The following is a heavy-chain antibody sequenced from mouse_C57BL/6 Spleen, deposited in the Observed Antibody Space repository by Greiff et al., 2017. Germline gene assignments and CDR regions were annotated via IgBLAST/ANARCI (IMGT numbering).Heavy chain of an antibody. V-gene: IGHV1-64*01. Sequence: QVQLQQPGAELVKPGASVKLSCKASGYTFTSYWMHWVKQRPGQGLEWIGMIHPNSGSTNYNEKFKSKATLTVDKSSSTAYMQLSSLTSEDSAVYYCARNYDGYYPFAYWGQGTLVTVSA. J-gene: IGHJ3*01. D-gene: IGHD2-3*01. CDR2: IHPNSGST. CDR3: ARNYDGYYPFAY. CDR1: GYTFTSYW.